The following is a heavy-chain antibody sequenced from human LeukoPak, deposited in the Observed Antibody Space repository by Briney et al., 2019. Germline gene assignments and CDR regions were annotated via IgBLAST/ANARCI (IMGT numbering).Heavy chain of an antibody. D-gene: IGHD3-16*01. CDR1: GFTFRSYG. CDR3: AKYVPYHDSGFNI. Sequence: TGGSLRLSCAASGFTFRSYGMHWVRQAPGKGLEWVAVISYDGSNKHYVDSVKGRFSISRDNSKNTVYLQMNSLRAEDTAVYYCAKYVPYHDSGFNIWGQGTMVTVSS. J-gene: IGHJ3*02. CDR2: ISYDGSNK. V-gene: IGHV3-30*18.